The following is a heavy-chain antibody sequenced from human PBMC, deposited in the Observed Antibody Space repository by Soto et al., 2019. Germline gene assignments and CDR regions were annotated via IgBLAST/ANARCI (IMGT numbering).Heavy chain of an antibody. J-gene: IGHJ4*02. CDR1: GGTFSSYA. Sequence: SVKVSCKASGGTFSSYAISWVRQAPGQGLEWMGGIIPIFGTANYAQKLQGRVTITADESTSTAYMELSSLRSEDTAVYYCARVPGFTVTTHLNYWGQGTLVTVSS. V-gene: IGHV1-69*13. D-gene: IGHD4-4*01. CDR3: ARVPGFTVTTHLNY. CDR2: IIPIFGTA.